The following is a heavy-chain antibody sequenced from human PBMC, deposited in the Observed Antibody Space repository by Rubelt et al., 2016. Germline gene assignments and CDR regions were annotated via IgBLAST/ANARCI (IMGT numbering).Heavy chain of an antibody. V-gene: IGHV4-59*12. Sequence: QVQLQESGPGLVKPSETLSLTCTVSGGSISSYYWSWIRQPPGKGLEWIGYIYYSGSTNYNPSLKSRVTISVDTSKNQFSLKLSSVTAADTAVYYCARGLQTYYYGSGSYYNVWAYWGQGTLVTVSS. CDR3: ARGLQTYYYGSGSYYNVWAY. CDR2: IYYSGST. D-gene: IGHD3-10*01. CDR1: GGSISSYY. J-gene: IGHJ4*02.